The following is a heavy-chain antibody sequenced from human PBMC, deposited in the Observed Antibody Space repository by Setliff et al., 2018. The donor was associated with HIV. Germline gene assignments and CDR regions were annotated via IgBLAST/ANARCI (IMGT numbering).Heavy chain of an antibody. Sequence: SETLSLTCTVSGGSISTYFWTWIRQPPGKGLEWIGYIYTSGSTNYNPSLKSRVTISVDTSKNQFSLKLSSVTAADTAIYYCARSSRSSPFWFDYWGLGTLVTVPQ. CDR2: IYTSGST. CDR1: GGSISTYF. CDR3: ARSSRSSPFWFDY. D-gene: IGHD6-6*01. J-gene: IGHJ4*01. V-gene: IGHV4-4*08.